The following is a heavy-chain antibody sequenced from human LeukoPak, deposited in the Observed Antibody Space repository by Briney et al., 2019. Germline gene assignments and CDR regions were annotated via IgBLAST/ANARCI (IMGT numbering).Heavy chain of an antibody. CDR3: AKEIDEYYYDSSGTPLN. CDR2: ISYDGSDK. V-gene: IGHV3-30*18. Sequence: GRSLRLSCAASGFTFSQYDIHWVRQAPGKGLEWVAVISYDGSDKYYADSVKGRFTVSRDNSKNTLYLQMNSLRAEDTAVYYCAKEIDEYYYDSSGTPLNWGRGTLVTVSS. J-gene: IGHJ4*02. D-gene: IGHD3-22*01. CDR1: GFTFSQYD.